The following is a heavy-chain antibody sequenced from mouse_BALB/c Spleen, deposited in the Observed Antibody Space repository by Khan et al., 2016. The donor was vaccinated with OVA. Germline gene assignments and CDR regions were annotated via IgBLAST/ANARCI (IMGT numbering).Heavy chain of an antibody. V-gene: IGHV5-6-5*01. CDR1: GFTFSNYA. CDR3: ARDYWFAY. J-gene: IGHJ3*01. CDR2: ISGGDST. Sequence: GMLVESGGGLVKPGGSLKLSCAASGFTFSNYAMSWVRQSPEKRLEWVASISGGDSTYYLDSVKGRFTISRDNARNILFLQMSSLRSEDTAIYYCARDYWFAYWGQGTLVTVS.